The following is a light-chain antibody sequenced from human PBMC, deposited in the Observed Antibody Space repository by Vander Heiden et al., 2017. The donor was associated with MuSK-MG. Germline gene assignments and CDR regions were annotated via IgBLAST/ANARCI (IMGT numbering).Light chain of an antibody. Sequence: ETVLTQSPGTLSLSPGERATLSCRASHHVSNTYLAWYQQKPGQAPSLLIYGASNRATGIPDRFSGSGSGTDFTLTISGLEPEDFAVYYWQQDGSFFTFGHGTKVDIK. CDR1: HHVSNTY. CDR2: GAS. CDR3: QQDGSFFT. V-gene: IGKV3-20*01. J-gene: IGKJ3*01.